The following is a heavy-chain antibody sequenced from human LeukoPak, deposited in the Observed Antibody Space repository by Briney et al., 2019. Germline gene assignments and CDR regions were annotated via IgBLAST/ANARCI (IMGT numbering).Heavy chain of an antibody. CDR1: GFTFSSYG. Sequence: GGSLRLSCAASGFTFSSYGLHCVRQAPGKGLEWGGDIWYDGSNKYYADSVKGRFTNSRDNSKNTLYLQMNSLRAEDTAVYYCARDSGPLDYWGQGTLVTVSS. V-gene: IGHV3-33*01. J-gene: IGHJ4*02. CDR3: ARDSGPLDY. CDR2: IWYDGSNK. D-gene: IGHD2-15*01.